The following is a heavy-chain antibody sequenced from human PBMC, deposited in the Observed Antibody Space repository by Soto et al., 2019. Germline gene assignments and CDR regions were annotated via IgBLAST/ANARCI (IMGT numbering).Heavy chain of an antibody. CDR3: ARPSSTTVTTLSYYYYGTDV. J-gene: IGHJ6*02. CDR1: GYSFTSYW. CDR2: IDPSDSYT. V-gene: IGHV5-10-1*01. Sequence: GESLKISCKGSGYSFTSYWISWVRQMPGKGLEWMGRIDPSDSYTNYSPSFQGHVTISADKSISTAYLQWSSLKASDTAMYYCARPSSTTVTTLSYYYYGTDVWGQGTTVTVSS. D-gene: IGHD4-17*01.